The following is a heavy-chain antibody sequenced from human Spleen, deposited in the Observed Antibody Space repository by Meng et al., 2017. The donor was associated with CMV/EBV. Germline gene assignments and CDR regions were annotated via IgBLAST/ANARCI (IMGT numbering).Heavy chain of an antibody. CDR2: INWNGGST. Sequence: GGSLRLSCAASGFTFDDYGMSWVRQAPGKGLEWVSGINWNGGSTGYADSVKGRFTISRDNAKNSLYLQMNSLRAEDTALYYCARDGHSSSSGDGLYYYYGMDVWGQGTTVTVSS. CDR1: GFTFDDYG. CDR3: ARDGHSSSSGDGLYYYYGMDV. V-gene: IGHV3-20*04. J-gene: IGHJ6*02. D-gene: IGHD6-6*01.